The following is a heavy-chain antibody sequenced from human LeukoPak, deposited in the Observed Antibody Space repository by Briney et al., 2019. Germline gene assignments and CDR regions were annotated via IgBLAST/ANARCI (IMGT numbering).Heavy chain of an antibody. CDR1: GYTFTSYY. CDR3: ARNWRRITMVRGVGPWFDP. D-gene: IGHD3-10*01. J-gene: IGHJ5*02. CDR2: INPSGGST. V-gene: IGHV1-46*01. Sequence: ASVKASCKASGYTFTSYYMHWVRQAPGQGLEWMGIINPSGGSTSYAQKFQGRVTMTKDMSTSTVYMELSSLRSEDTAVYYCARNWRRITMVRGVGPWFDPWGQGTLVTVSS.